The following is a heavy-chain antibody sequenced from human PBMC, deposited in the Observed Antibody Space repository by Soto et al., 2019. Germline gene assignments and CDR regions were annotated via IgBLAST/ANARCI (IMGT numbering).Heavy chain of an antibody. D-gene: IGHD3-9*01. CDR2: IIPILGIA. CDR3: ARDVDILTGYAFDD. CDR1: GGTFSSYT. V-gene: IGHV1-69*08. J-gene: IGHJ4*02. Sequence: QVQLVQSGAEVKKPGSSVKVSCKASGGTFSSYTISWVRQAPGQGLEWMGRIIPILGIANYAQKFQGRVTITAAKSTSTAYMELSSLRSEDKAVYYCARDVDILTGYAFDDWGQGTLVTVSS.